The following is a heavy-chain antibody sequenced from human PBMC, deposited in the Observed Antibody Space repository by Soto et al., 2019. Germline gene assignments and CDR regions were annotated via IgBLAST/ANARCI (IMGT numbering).Heavy chain of an antibody. CDR1: GFIFRNYV. D-gene: IGHD1-7*01. V-gene: IGHV3-23*01. CDR2: IIGSGGTT. Sequence: EVQLSESGGGLVQPGGSLRLSCTASGFIFRNYVMTWVRQAPGKGLEWVSSIIGSGGTTYYTDSVKGRFTISRDNSKNTLFLQINSLRAEDTAVYYCPKRPLELHMYDYWRQGTLVTVSS. J-gene: IGHJ4*02. CDR3: PKRPLELHMYDY.